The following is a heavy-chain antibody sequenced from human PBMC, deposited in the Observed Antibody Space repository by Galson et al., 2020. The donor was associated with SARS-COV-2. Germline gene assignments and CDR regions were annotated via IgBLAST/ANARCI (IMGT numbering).Heavy chain of an antibody. CDR3: ARVWVTMVRGPNYYYYGMDV. CDR2: ISAYNGNT. Sequence: ASVKVSCKASGYTFTSYGISWVRQAPGQGLEWMGWISAYNGNTNYAQKLQGRVTMTTDTSTSTAYMELRSLRSDDTAVYYCARVWVTMVRGPNYYYYGMDVWGQGTTVTVSS. J-gene: IGHJ6*02. D-gene: IGHD3-10*01. V-gene: IGHV1-18*04. CDR1: GYTFTSYG.